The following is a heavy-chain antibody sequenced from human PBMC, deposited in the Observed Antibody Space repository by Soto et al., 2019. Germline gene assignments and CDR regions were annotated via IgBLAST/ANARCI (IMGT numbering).Heavy chain of an antibody. CDR3: ARPHYGGWFDP. J-gene: IGHJ5*02. CDR2: IYYSGST. Sequence: SETLSLTCPVSGGSISSSSYYWGWIRQPPGKGLEWIGSIYYSGSTYYNPSLKSRVTISVDTSKNQFSLKLSSVTAADTAVYYCARPHYGGWFDPWGQGTLVTVSS. V-gene: IGHV4-39*01. CDR1: GGSISSSSYY. D-gene: IGHD4-17*01.